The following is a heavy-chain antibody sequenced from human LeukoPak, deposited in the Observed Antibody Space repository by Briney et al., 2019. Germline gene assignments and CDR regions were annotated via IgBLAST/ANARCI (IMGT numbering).Heavy chain of an antibody. CDR1: GGTFTSYT. CDR2: INPNSGGT. Sequence: ASVKVSCKASGGTFTSYTISWVGQAPGQGVEWMGWINPNSGGTEYAQKFQGRVTITRDTANSKDYIELSRLSSDDTAVYYCARGPLTQYYYMDVWGKGTTVTVSS. J-gene: IGHJ6*03. V-gene: IGHV1-2*02. CDR3: ARGPLTQYYYMDV.